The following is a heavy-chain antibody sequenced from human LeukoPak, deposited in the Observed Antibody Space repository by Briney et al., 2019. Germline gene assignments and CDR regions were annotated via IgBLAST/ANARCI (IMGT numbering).Heavy chain of an antibody. V-gene: IGHV1-18*01. CDR2: ISAYNGNT. Sequence: ASVKVSCKASGYTFTSYGISWVRQAPGQGLEWMGWISAYNGNTNYAQKLQGRVTMTTDTSTSTAYMELRSLRSDGTAVYYCARGGGSGSYFILGAPDYWGQGTLVTVSS. J-gene: IGHJ4*02. D-gene: IGHD3-10*01. CDR3: ARGGGSGSYFILGAPDY. CDR1: GYTFTSYG.